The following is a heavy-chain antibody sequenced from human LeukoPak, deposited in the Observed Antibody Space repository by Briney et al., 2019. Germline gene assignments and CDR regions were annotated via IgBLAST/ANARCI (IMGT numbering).Heavy chain of an antibody. V-gene: IGHV1-18*01. Sequence: AAVKVSRKSSVYTLINSGLSWLRPAPGQGLECMGWISACNGNTNYAQKFQDRVAMTTDTSTTTAYMELRSLRSDDTAVYYCAKRIKVALSGAYFDPWGQGTLVTVSS. CDR1: VYTLINSG. D-gene: IGHD6-19*01. CDR2: ISACNGNT. CDR3: AKRIKVALSGAYFDP. J-gene: IGHJ5*02.